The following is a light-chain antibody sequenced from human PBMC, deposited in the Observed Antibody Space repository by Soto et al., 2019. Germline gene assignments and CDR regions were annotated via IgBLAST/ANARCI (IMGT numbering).Light chain of an antibody. CDR1: QSIGTW. CDR2: KAS. V-gene: IGKV1-5*03. CDR3: QQYNDFMYT. J-gene: IGKJ2*01. Sequence: DVQMTQSPSTLSASVGDRVTITCRASQSIGTWLAWYQQKPGKAPKLLIYKASSLESGVPSRFSGSGSGTEFTLTISSLQPDDFATYYCQQYNDFMYTFGQGTKLAIK.